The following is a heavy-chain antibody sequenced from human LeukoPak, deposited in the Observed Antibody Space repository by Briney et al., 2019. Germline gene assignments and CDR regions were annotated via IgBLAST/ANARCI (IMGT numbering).Heavy chain of an antibody. D-gene: IGHD3-10*01. V-gene: IGHV3-74*01. CDR1: GFNISNYW. Sequence: GGSLRLSCAASGFNISNYWMHWVRQVPGKGLVWVSRINSDGRSISYADSVKGRFTISRDNAKNTLYLQMNSLRAEDTAVYYCAGAWGESHYYGLGTFDHWGQGTLVTVSS. CDR2: INSDGRSI. CDR3: AGAWGESHYYGLGTFDH. J-gene: IGHJ5*02.